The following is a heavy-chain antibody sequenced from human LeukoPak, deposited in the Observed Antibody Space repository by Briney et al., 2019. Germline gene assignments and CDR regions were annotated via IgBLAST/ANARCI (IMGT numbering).Heavy chain of an antibody. CDR3: ARFAYNYGLDS. D-gene: IGHD5-18*01. CDR1: GASVSSGSYY. J-gene: IGHJ4*02. V-gene: IGHV4-61*01. CDR2: IHYIGSS. Sequence: PSETLSLTCTVSGASVSSGSYYWSWIRQPPGKGLEWIGYIHYIGSSNYNPSLRSRVIISVDMSRNQFSLKLSSVTAADTAVYYCARFAYNYGLDSWGQGTLVTVSS.